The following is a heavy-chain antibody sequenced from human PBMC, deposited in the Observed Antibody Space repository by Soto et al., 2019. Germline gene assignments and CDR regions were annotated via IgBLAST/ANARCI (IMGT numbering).Heavy chain of an antibody. CDR2: INSDGSAT. CDR1: GFTFSSYW. J-gene: IGHJ4*02. Sequence: LRLSCAASGFTFSSYWMHWVRQTAGKGLVWVSQINSDGSATRYADSVKGRFTISRDNAKNTVYLQMNSLRAEDTAVYYCATLNSFGSDYWGQGTLVTVSS. CDR3: ATLNSFGSDY. V-gene: IGHV3-74*01. D-gene: IGHD5-18*01.